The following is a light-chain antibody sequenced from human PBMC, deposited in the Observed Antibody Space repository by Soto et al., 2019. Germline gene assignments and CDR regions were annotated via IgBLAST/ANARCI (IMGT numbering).Light chain of an antibody. Sequence: QSALTQPPSASGSPGQSVTISCTGTTSDVGGYNFVSWYQQHPGKAPKLMIYEVSQRPAGVPDRFSGSKSGNTASLTISGLQAEDETDYYCFSYTSSGTYVFGTGTKLTVL. J-gene: IGLJ1*01. CDR3: FSYTSSGTYV. V-gene: IGLV2-8*01. CDR2: EVS. CDR1: TSDVGGYNF.